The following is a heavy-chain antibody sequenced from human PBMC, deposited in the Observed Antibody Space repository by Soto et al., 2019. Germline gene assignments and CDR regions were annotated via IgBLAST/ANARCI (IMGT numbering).Heavy chain of an antibody. CDR3: TTVKEYYYYGMDV. CDR1: GFTFSNAW. V-gene: IGHV3-15*01. J-gene: IGHJ6*02. CDR2: IKSKTDGGTT. Sequence: GGSLRLSCAASGFTFSNAWMSWVRQAPGKGLERVGRIKSKTDGGTTDYAAPVKGRFTISRDDSKNTLYLQMNSLKTEDTAVYYCTTVKEYYYYGMDVWGQGTTVTVSS.